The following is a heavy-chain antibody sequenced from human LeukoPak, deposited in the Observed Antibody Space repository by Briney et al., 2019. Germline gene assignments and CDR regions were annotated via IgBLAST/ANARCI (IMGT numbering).Heavy chain of an antibody. CDR1: GFTFGSYA. D-gene: IGHD1-1*01. V-gene: IGHV3-23*01. CDR2: ISGSGGST. Sequence: GGSLRLSCAASGFTFGSYAMSWVRQAPGKGLEWVSAISGSGGSTYYADSVKGRFTISRDNSKNTLYLQMNSLRAEDTAVYYCAKDRSPLNTIQTFDYWGQGTLVTVSS. CDR3: AKDRSPLNTIQTFDY. J-gene: IGHJ4*02.